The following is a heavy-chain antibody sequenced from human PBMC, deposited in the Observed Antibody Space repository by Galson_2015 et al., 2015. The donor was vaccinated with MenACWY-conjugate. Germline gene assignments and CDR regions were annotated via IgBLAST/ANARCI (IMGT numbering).Heavy chain of an antibody. CDR3: ARDLYGDYAIEY. Sequence: SLRLSCAASGFTFSSNSMKWVRQAPGKGLEWVSYISSSGSTMYYADSVKGRFTISRDNAKNSLYLQMNSLRAEDTAVYYCARDLYGDYAIEYWGQGTLVTVYS. D-gene: IGHD4-17*01. V-gene: IGHV3-48*04. CDR2: ISSSGSTM. J-gene: IGHJ4*02. CDR1: GFTFSSNS.